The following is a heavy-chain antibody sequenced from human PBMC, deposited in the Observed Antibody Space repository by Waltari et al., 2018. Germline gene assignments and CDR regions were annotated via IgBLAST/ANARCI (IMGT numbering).Heavy chain of an antibody. CDR3: ARVQEIYDSSWFDP. CDR1: GYSISSGYY. Sequence: QVQLQESGPGLVKPSETLSLTCAVSGYSISSGYYWGWIRQPPGKGLEWIGSIYHSGSTSYNPSLKSRVTISVDTSKNHFSLKLSSVTAADTAVYYCARVQEIYDSSWFDPWGQGTLVTVSS. D-gene: IGHD3-22*01. V-gene: IGHV4-38-2*01. CDR2: IYHSGST. J-gene: IGHJ5*02.